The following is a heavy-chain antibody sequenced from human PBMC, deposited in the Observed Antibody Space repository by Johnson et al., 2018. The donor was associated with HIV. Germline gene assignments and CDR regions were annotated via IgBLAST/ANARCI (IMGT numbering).Heavy chain of an antibody. CDR1: GFSFDDYY. Sequence: QVQLVVSGGGVVRPGGSLRLSCAASGFSFDDYYMSWIRQAPGKGLEWVSYISSSGSTVFYAASVKGRFTIPRDNAKNSMYLQMNSLRAEDTAVYYCAYSSSPLSGDAFDIWGQGTMVTVSS. J-gene: IGHJ3*02. CDR2: ISSSGSTV. CDR3: AYSSSPLSGDAFDI. D-gene: IGHD6-6*01. V-gene: IGHV3-11*04.